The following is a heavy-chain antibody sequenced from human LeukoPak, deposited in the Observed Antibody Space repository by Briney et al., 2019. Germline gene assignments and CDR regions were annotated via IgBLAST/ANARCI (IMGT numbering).Heavy chain of an antibody. V-gene: IGHV1-2*02. CDR3: ARTGDGSFDY. Sequence: ASVKVSCKASGYTFTASYMHWVWQAPGQGLECMGWINPNSGGTNYAQKFQGKVTMTRDTSISTAYLELSNLSSDDMAVYYCARTGDGSFDYWGQGTLVTVSS. CDR2: INPNSGGT. J-gene: IGHJ4*02. D-gene: IGHD2-15*01. CDR1: GYTFTASY.